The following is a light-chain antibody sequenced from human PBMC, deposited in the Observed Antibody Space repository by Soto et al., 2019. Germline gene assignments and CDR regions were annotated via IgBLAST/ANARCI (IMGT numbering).Light chain of an antibody. CDR3: QQYDNSPGT. Sequence: EIVLTQSPGTLSLSPGERATLSCRASQSVSSNYLAWFQQKPGQAPRLLIFGASKRDPGIPDRFSGSGSGTDFTLPISRLEPEDSAVYYCQQYDNSPGTFGQGTRVAIK. CDR1: QSVSSNY. CDR2: GAS. V-gene: IGKV3-20*01. J-gene: IGKJ1*01.